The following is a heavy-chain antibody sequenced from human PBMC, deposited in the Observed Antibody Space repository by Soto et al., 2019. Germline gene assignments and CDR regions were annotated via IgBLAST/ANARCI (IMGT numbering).Heavy chain of an antibody. CDR2: IYSSGST. V-gene: IGHV4-30-4*01. Sequence: PSETLSLTCTVSGGAISSGDSYWSWIRQPPGKGLEWIGYIYSSGSTYYNPSLKSRLTISVDTSKNQFSLKLSSVTAADTAVYYCAREGGDNWFDPWGQGTLVTVSS. CDR1: GGAISSGDSY. CDR3: AREGGDNWFDP. J-gene: IGHJ5*02. D-gene: IGHD3-16*01.